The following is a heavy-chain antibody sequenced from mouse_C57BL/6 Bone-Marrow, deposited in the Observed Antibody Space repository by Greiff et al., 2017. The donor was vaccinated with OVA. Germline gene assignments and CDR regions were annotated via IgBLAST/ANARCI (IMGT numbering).Heavy chain of an antibody. CDR1: GFTFSDAW. Sequence: EVKVEESGGGLVQPGGSMKLSCAASGFTFSDAWMDWVRQSPEKGLEWVAEISNKANNHATYYAVSVQGRFTISRDDSKSSVYLQMNSLRAEDTGIYYCTRRSISGGYFDVWGTGTTVTVSS. J-gene: IGHJ1*03. V-gene: IGHV6-6*01. D-gene: IGHD1-1*01. CDR3: TRRSISGGYFDV. CDR2: ISNKANNHAT.